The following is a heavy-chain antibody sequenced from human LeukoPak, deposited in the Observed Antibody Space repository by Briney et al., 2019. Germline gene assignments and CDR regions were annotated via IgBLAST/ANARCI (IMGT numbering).Heavy chain of an antibody. Sequence: ASVKVSCKASGYTFTSYGISWVRQAPGQGLEWMGWISAYNGDTNYAQKLQGRVTMTTDASTSTAYMELRSLRSDDTAVYYCARGRALLRYFDWLSDFDYGGQGTLVTVSS. V-gene: IGHV1-18*01. CDR1: GYTFTSYG. J-gene: IGHJ4*02. CDR2: ISAYNGDT. CDR3: ARGRALLRYFDWLSDFDY. D-gene: IGHD3-9*01.